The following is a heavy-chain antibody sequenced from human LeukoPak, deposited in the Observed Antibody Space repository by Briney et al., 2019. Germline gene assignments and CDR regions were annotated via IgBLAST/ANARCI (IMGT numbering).Heavy chain of an antibody. V-gene: IGHV3-23*01. CDR1: IHLRQHA. CDR3: AKDPTGYSLYYFDY. CDR2: FSGSGGST. D-gene: IGHD6-13*01. Sequence: GGSLETSLGSSGIHLRQHARGRGRPGPGEGAGWVSTFSGSGGSTYYADSVKGRFTISRDNSKNTLYLQMNSLRAEDTAVYYCAKDPTGYSLYYFDYWGQGTLVTVSS. J-gene: IGHJ4*02.